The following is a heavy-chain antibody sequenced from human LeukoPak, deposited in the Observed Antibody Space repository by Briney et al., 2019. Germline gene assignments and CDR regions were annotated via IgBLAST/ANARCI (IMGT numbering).Heavy chain of an antibody. CDR2: VYYSGST. CDR3: ARGEDGYSYYYYYMDV. D-gene: IGHD5-18*01. V-gene: IGHV4-39*07. J-gene: IGHJ6*03. CDR1: GGSISSSSYY. Sequence: SETLSLTCTVSGGSISSSSYYGGWIRQPPGKGLEWIGSVYYSGSTYYNPYLKSRVPISGDTSKNQCSLKLSSVTAADTAVYYCARGEDGYSYYYYYMDVWGKGTTVTVSS.